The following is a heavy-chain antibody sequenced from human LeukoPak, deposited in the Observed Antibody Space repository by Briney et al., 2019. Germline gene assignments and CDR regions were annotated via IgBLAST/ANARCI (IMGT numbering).Heavy chain of an antibody. Sequence: ASETLSLTCTVSGHSLSSYYWSWIRQPPGKVLEWIGYIYYGGTTNYNPSLKRRVSISADSPKNQFSLRLTSVTHADTALYYCVRHGGTLGYFDFWGPGTLVTVSS. CDR3: VRHGGTLGYFDF. CDR2: IYYGGTT. D-gene: IGHD1-26*01. CDR1: GHSLSSYY. J-gene: IGHJ4*02. V-gene: IGHV4-59*08.